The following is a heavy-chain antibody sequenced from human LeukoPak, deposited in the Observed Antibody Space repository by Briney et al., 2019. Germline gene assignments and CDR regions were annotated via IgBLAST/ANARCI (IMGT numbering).Heavy chain of an antibody. CDR3: AKTERAVNYYDSSGYYPNYYFDY. CDR1: GFTFSDYY. V-gene: IGHV3-11*01. Sequence: GGSLRLSCAASGFTFSDYYMSWIRQAPGKGLEWVSYISYSGSTIFYADSVKGRFTISRDNAKNSLYLQMNSLRAEDTAVYYCAKTERAVNYYDSSGYYPNYYFDYWGQGTLVTVSS. CDR2: ISYSGSTI. D-gene: IGHD3-22*01. J-gene: IGHJ4*02.